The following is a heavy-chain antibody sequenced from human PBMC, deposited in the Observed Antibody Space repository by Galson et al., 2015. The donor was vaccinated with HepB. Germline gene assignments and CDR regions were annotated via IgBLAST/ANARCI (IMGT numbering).Heavy chain of an antibody. CDR2: ISSSSYSK. V-gene: IGHV3-48*04. CDR3: ARGCGTGYFDS. Sequence: SLRLSCAASGFTFGSFTMNWVRQAPGKGLEWVSYISSSSYSKYYADSVKGRFTISRDNAKNSLYLQMNSLRAEDTAVYYCARGCGTGYFDSWGQGTLVTVSS. CDR1: GFTFGSFT. D-gene: IGHD3-9*01. J-gene: IGHJ4*02.